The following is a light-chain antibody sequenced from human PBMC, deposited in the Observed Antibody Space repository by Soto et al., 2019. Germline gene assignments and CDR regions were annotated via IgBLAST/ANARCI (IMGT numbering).Light chain of an antibody. J-gene: IGKJ1*01. CDR2: AAS. V-gene: IGKV1-39*01. CDR3: QQSYNTPRT. CDR1: QSISIY. Sequence: DIQMTQSPSSLSASVGDRVTITCRASQSISIYLNCYQQKPGKAPKLLIYAASSLQSGVPSRFSGSGSGTDFTLTISSLQPEDFATYYCQQSYNTPRTFGQGTKVDI.